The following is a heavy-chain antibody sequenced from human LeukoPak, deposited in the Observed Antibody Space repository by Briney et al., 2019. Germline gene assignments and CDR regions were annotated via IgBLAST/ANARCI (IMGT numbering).Heavy chain of an antibody. CDR2: ISSNTNYI. J-gene: IGHJ4*02. CDR3: AKGGPTGSNYFDF. Sequence: PGGSLRLSCAASGFIFTDYSMNWVRQAPGKGLEWVSSISSNTNYIYYADSVKGRFTVSRDNSKTTLYLQMNSLRADDTAVYYCAKGGPTGSNYFDFWGQGTLVTVSS. D-gene: IGHD1-26*01. V-gene: IGHV3-21*04. CDR1: GFIFTDYS.